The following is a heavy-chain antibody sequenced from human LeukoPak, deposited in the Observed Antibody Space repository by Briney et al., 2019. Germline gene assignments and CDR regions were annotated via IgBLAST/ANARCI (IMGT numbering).Heavy chain of an antibody. CDR3: ARGLLTTYYYDSSGYYPFDY. CDR1: GGTFSSYA. V-gene: IGHV1-69*05. CDR2: IIPIFGTA. D-gene: IGHD3-22*01. Sequence: ASVKVSCKASGGTFSSYAISWVRQAPGQGLEWMGGIIPIFGTANYAQKSQGRVTITTDESTSTAYMELSSLRSEDTAVYYCARGLLTTYYYDSSGYYPFDYWGQGTLVTVSS. J-gene: IGHJ4*02.